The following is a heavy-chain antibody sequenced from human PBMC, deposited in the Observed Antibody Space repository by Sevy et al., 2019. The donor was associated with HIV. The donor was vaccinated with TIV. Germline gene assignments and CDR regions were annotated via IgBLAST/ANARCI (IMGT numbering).Heavy chain of an antibody. J-gene: IGHJ4*02. V-gene: IGHV1-24*01. CDR2: FDPEDGET. CDR1: GYTLTELS. CDR3: ATTKDYYDSSCYPFDY. D-gene: IGHD3-22*01. Sequence: ASVNVSCKVSGYTLTELSMHWLRQAPGKGLEWVGSFDPEDGETVYEHNFQGRVSMTEDTSTDTAYMEVISLKFEDTAVYYCATTKDYYDSSCYPFDYLGQGTLVTVSS.